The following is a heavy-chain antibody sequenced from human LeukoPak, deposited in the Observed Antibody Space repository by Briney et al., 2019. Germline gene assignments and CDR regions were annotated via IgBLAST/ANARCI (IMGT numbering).Heavy chain of an antibody. CDR1: GGSFSGYY. D-gene: IGHD3-10*01. Sequence: PSETLSLTCAVYGGSFSGYYWSWIRQPPGKGLEWIAEINHSGSINYNPSLKSRVTISIDMSKDQFSLKMSSVTTADTAVYYCARVTFFYGSGRRGWFDPWGQGTLVTVSS. CDR2: INHSGSI. V-gene: IGHV4-34*01. J-gene: IGHJ5*02. CDR3: ARVTFFYGSGRRGWFDP.